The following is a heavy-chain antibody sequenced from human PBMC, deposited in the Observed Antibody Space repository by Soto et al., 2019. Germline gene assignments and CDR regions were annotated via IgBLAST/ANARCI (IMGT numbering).Heavy chain of an antibody. CDR3: VREGSWRDFDY. D-gene: IGHD6-13*01. Sequence: EVQLVESGGGRVKPGGSLRLSCAASGFTFSSYSLNWVRQAPGRGLEWVSSITPSSSYMFYADSVKGRFTISRDYVNNSLYLQMNSLRVDDTAVYYCVREGSWRDFDYWGQGTLVTVSS. CDR1: GFTFSSYS. V-gene: IGHV3-21*06. CDR2: ITPSSSYM. J-gene: IGHJ4*02.